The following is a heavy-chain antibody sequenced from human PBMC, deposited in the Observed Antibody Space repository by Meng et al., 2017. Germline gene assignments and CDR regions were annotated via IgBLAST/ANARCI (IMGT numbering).Heavy chain of an antibody. J-gene: IGHJ4*02. CDR1: GYTFAAYW. CDR2: IDPNNDHT. CDR3: ARDEDISAAGKLFGDY. Sequence: QVQLVTFGPEVKKPGASVKLSCKPSGYTFAAYWIHWLRQAPGQGLEWMGRIDPNNDHTQYAQNFQGRVTMTSDTSISTVYMELNGLRSDDTAVYYCARDEDISAAGKLFGDYWGQGTLVTVSS. D-gene: IGHD6-13*01. V-gene: IGHV1-2*06.